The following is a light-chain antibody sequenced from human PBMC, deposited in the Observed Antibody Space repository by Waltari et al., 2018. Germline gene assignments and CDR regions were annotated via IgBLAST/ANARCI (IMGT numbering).Light chain of an antibody. CDR1: QNILYNSNNKNS. V-gene: IGKV4-1*01. J-gene: IGKJ3*01. CDR3: QQHYSTPFT. CDR2: CAS. Sequence: DIVLTQSPDSLAVSLGERATINCRSSQNILYNSNNKNSLAWYQQKPGQPPKLLIFCASTRQSGVPARFSGSGSGTDFTLTISSLQAEDVAVYYCQQHYSTPFTFGPGTTVDIK.